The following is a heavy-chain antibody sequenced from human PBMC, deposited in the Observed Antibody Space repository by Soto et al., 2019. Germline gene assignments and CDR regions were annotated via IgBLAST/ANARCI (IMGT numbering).Heavy chain of an antibody. V-gene: IGHV3-33*06. Sequence: GGSLRLSCAASGFTFSIYGIHWVRQAPGKGLEWVAVIWYDGSDKYYADSVKGRFTISRDNSKNTLYLQMNSLRAEDTAVYYCAKDQGSSWYEIDYWGQGTLVTVSS. CDR1: GFTFSIYG. D-gene: IGHD6-13*01. J-gene: IGHJ4*02. CDR3: AKDQGSSWYEIDY. CDR2: IWYDGSDK.